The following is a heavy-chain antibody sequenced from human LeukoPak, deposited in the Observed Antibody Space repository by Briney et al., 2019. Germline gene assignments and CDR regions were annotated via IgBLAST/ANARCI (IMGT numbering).Heavy chain of an antibody. Sequence: SVNVSCKTSGYTFTNYDISWVRQAPGQGLEWMGGIIPIFGTANYAQKFQGRVTITADESTSTAYMELSSLRSEDTAVYYCARAHEEMATIPSEAGYYYGMDVWGQGTTVTVSS. CDR1: GYTFTNYD. D-gene: IGHD5-12*01. V-gene: IGHV1-69*13. CDR3: ARAHEEMATIPSEAGYYYGMDV. CDR2: IIPIFGTA. J-gene: IGHJ6*02.